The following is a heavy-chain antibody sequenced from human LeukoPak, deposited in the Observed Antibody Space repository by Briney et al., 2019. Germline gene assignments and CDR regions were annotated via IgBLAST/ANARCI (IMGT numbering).Heavy chain of an antibody. D-gene: IGHD3-10*01. J-gene: IGHJ6*03. CDR1: GGTFSSYT. CDR2: IIPILGIA. V-gene: IGHV1-69*04. Sequence: ASVKVSCKASGGTFSSYTISWVRQAPGQGLEWMGRIIPILGIANYAQKFQGRVTITADKSTSTAYMELSSLRSEDTAVYYCARERRGVLLWFGKPYYMDVWGKGTTVTVSS. CDR3: ARERRGVLLWFGKPYYMDV.